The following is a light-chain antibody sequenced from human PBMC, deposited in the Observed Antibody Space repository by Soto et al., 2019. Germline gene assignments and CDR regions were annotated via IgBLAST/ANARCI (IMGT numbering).Light chain of an antibody. CDR3: QQRSNWPPLT. CDR1: LSVSSY. Sequence: EIGLTQSPATLSLSPGERATLSCSASLSVSSYLACYQQKPGQPPRLLSYDASNRAPGIPARFSGSGSATDFTLTISSLEDEAFAVYYCQQRSNWPPLTFGGGTKVEIK. V-gene: IGKV3-11*01. J-gene: IGKJ4*01. CDR2: DAS.